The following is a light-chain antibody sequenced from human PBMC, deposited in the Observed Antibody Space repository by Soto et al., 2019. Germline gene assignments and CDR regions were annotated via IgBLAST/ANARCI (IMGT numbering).Light chain of an antibody. CDR3: SSYTSSSTLV. J-gene: IGLJ3*02. CDR1: SSDVGGYNY. Sequence: QAVLTQPASVSGSLGQSSTISCTGTSSDVGGYNYVSWYQQHPGKAPKLMIYEVSNRPSGVSNRFSGSKSGNTASLTISGLQAEDEADYYCSSYTSSSTLVFGGGTKLTVL. V-gene: IGLV2-14*01. CDR2: EVS.